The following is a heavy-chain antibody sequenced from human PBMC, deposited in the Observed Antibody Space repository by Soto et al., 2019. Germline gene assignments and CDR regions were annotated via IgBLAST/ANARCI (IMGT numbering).Heavy chain of an antibody. V-gene: IGHV4-61*01. CDR3: ARADTFGGVIGAFDI. CDR2: IYYSGST. D-gene: IGHD3-16*01. CDR1: GGSVSSGSYY. Sequence: SETLSLTCTVSGGSVSSGSYYWSWIRQPPGKGLEWIGYIYYSGSTNYNPSLKSRVTISVDTSKNQFSLKLSSVTAADTAVYYCARADTFGGVIGAFDIWGQGTMVTVSS. J-gene: IGHJ3*02.